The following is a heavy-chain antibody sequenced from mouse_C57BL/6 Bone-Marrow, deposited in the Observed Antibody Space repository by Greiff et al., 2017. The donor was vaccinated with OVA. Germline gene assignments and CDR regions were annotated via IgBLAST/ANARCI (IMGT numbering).Heavy chain of an antibody. J-gene: IGHJ4*01. Sequence: VKLQQPGAELVRPGSSVKLSCKASGYTFTSYWMHWVKQRPIQGLEWIGNIDPSDSETHYNQKFKDKATLTVDKSSSTAYMQLSSLTSEDSAVYYCARGGTTVVAPHYYAMDYWGQGTSVTVSS. CDR3: ARGGTTVVAPHYYAMDY. CDR2: IDPSDSET. CDR1: GYTFTSYW. D-gene: IGHD1-1*01. V-gene: IGHV1-52*01.